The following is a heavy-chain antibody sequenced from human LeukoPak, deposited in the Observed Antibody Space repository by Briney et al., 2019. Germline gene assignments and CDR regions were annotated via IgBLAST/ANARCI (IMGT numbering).Heavy chain of an antibody. Sequence: SETLSLTCTVSGGFISSSSYYWGWIRQPPGKGLEWIGSIYYSGSTYYNPSLKSRVTISVDTSKNQFSLKLSSVTTGDPAVYYCARRSIRQYRSSGSDAFDIWGQGTMVTVSS. CDR1: GGFISSSSYY. V-gene: IGHV4-39*01. CDR3: ARRSIRQYRSSGSDAFDI. D-gene: IGHD6-13*01. J-gene: IGHJ3*02. CDR2: IYYSGST.